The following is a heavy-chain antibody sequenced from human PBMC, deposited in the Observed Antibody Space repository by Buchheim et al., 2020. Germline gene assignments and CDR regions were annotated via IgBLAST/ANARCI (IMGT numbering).Heavy chain of an antibody. J-gene: IGHJ4*02. CDR3: AKDPRSGWSFFDY. Sequence: QVQLVESGGGVVQTGRSLRLSCAASGFTFSSYGMHWVRQPPGKGLEWVALIWYDGSNKYYADSVKGRFTISRDNSKNKLYLQMNSLRAEDTAVYYCAKDPRSGWSFFDYWGQGTL. D-gene: IGHD6-19*01. V-gene: IGHV3-33*06. CDR2: IWYDGSNK. CDR1: GFTFSSYG.